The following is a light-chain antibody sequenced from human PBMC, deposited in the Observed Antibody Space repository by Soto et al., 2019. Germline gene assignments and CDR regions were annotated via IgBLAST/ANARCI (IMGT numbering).Light chain of an antibody. J-gene: IGKJ4*02. Sequence: EIALTQSPGTLSLSPGERATLSSRASQSVSRSFLAWYQRNPGQAARLLIYGASSRATGIPDRFSGSGSVTDFTLTISRLEADDFAVDCCQQHYSSPRTCRGGTKVEIK. CDR2: GAS. CDR3: QQHYSSPRT. CDR1: QSVSRSF. V-gene: IGKV3-20*01.